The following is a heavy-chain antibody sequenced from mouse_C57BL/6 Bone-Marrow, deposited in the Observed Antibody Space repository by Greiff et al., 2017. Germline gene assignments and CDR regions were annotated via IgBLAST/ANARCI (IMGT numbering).Heavy chain of an antibody. D-gene: IGHD2-5*01. CDR1: GYTFTDYE. Sequence: VHLVESGAELVRPGASVTLSCKASGYTFTDYEMHWVKQTPVHGLEWIGAIDPETGGTAYNQKFKGKAILTADKSSSTAYMELRSLTSEDSAVYYCTRGDYSNYDWFAYWGQGTLVTVSA. CDR3: TRGDYSNYDWFAY. V-gene: IGHV1-15*01. CDR2: IDPETGGT. J-gene: IGHJ3*01.